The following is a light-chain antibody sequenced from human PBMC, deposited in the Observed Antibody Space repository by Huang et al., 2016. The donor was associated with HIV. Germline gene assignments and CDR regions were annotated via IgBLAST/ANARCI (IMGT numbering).Light chain of an antibody. Sequence: DIQMTQSPSILSASVGDRVTITCRASHSVSTWVAWYQQKPGQPPKRLIYKSSTLESGVPSRFSGRGSGTEFTLTITSLQPDDYATYYCQQYNTFWTFGQGTKV. J-gene: IGKJ1*01. V-gene: IGKV1-5*03. CDR1: HSVSTW. CDR3: QQYNTFWT. CDR2: KSS.